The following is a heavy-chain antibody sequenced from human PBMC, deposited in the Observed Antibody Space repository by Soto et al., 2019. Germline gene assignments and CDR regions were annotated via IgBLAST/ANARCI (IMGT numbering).Heavy chain of an antibody. V-gene: IGHV3-23*01. CDR2: ISNSGGST. CDR1: GFTFNSYA. CDR3: AKDLYSGGWFYFDS. Sequence: EVQLLESGGGLVQPGGSLRLSCAASGFTFNSYAMSWVRQAPGKGLEWVSGISNSGGSTYYADSVNGRFTISRDNSRNTLYLQMNSLRAEDTAVYYCAKDLYSGGWFYFDSWGQGTLVTVSS. J-gene: IGHJ4*02. D-gene: IGHD6-19*01.